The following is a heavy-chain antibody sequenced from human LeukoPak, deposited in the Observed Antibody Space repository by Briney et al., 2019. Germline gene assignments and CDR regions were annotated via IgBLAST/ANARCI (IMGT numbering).Heavy chain of an antibody. V-gene: IGHV3-23*01. Sequence: PGGSLRLSCAASGFTFTNYGMNWVRQAPGKGLEWVSGIISSGARTYYADSVKGRFSISRDNAKNTLYLQMNSLRAEDTAVYYCAKDRTDSSGYYPPPGTWFDPWGQGTLVTVSS. D-gene: IGHD3-22*01. CDR1: GFTFTNYG. J-gene: IGHJ5*02. CDR2: IISSGART. CDR3: AKDRTDSSGYYPPPGTWFDP.